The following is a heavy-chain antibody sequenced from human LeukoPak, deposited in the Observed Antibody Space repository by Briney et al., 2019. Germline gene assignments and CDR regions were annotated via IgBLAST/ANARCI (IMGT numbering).Heavy chain of an antibody. CDR1: GGSISSSSYY. Sequence: PSETLSLTCTVSGGSISSSSYYWGWIRQPPGKGLEWIGSIYYSGSTYYNPSLKSRVTISVDTSKNQFSLKLSSVTAADTAVYYCAKYNWSDEALDYWGQGTLVTVSS. V-gene: IGHV4-39*01. CDR3: AKYNWSDEALDY. D-gene: IGHD1-20*01. CDR2: IYYSGST. J-gene: IGHJ4*02.